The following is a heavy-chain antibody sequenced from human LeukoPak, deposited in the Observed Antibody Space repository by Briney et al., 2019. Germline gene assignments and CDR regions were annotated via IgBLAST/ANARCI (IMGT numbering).Heavy chain of an antibody. J-gene: IGHJ4*02. CDR1: GFTVSSNY. V-gene: IGHV3-53*01. D-gene: IGHD4-17*01. CDR2: FYSGGTT. Sequence: GGSLRLSCAASGFTVSSNYMSWVRQAPGKGLEWVSVFYSGGTTYYADSVKGRFTISRDSSKNTLYLQMNILRADDTAMYFCARTSTVLKPFDYWGQGTLVTVSS. CDR3: ARTSTVLKPFDY.